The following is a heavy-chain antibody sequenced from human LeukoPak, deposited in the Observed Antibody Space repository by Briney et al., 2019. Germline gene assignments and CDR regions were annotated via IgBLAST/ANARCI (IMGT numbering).Heavy chain of an antibody. Sequence: GGSLRLSCAGSGFTFSSYSMNWVRQAPGKGLEWVSSISSSSSYIYYADSVKGRFTISRDNAKNSLYLQMNSLRAEDTAVYYCARGIAVTKYYYYMDVWGKGTTVTVSS. CDR1: GFTFSSYS. CDR3: ARGIAVTKYYYYMDV. CDR2: ISSSSSYI. D-gene: IGHD6-19*01. J-gene: IGHJ6*03. V-gene: IGHV3-21*01.